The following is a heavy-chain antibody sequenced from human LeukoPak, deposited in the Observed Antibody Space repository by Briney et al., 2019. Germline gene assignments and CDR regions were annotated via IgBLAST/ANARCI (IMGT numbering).Heavy chain of an antibody. D-gene: IGHD2-21*02. V-gene: IGHV1-18*01. CDR3: ARDPNCGCDCYYVFDL. CDR1: GYTFTSYG. Sequence: ASVKVSCKASGYTFTSYGISWVRPAPGQGLAGLGCISAYNGNTNYAQKLKGRVTMTTDTSTSTAYIELRSLRSDDTAVYYCARDPNCGCDCYYVFDLWGQGTLVTVSS. J-gene: IGHJ5*01. CDR2: ISAYNGNT.